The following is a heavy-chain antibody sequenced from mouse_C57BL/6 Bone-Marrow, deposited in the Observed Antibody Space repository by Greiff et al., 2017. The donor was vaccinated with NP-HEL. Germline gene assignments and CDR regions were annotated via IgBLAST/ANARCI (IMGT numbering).Heavy chain of an antibody. V-gene: IGHV1-55*01. CDR3: ARKDYGSSYWYFDV. Sequence: VQLQQPGAELVKPGASVKMSCKASGYTFTSYWITWVKQRPGQGLEWIGDIYPGSGSTNYTEKFKSKATLTVDTSSSTAYMQLSSLTSEDSAVYYCARKDYGSSYWYFDVWGTGTTVTVSS. D-gene: IGHD1-1*01. CDR2: IYPGSGST. J-gene: IGHJ1*03. CDR1: GYTFTSYW.